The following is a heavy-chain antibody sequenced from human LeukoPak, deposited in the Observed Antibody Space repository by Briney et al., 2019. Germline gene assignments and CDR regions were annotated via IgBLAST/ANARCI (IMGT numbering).Heavy chain of an antibody. CDR1: GFTFSSYS. Sequence: GGSLRLSCAASGFTFSSYSMNWVRQAPGKGLEWVSSISSSSDHIYYADSVKGRFTVSRDNAESSLYLQMHSLRAEDTAVYYCARYYYYGSRNYFDYWGQGTLVTVSS. CDR2: ISSSSDHI. J-gene: IGHJ4*02. D-gene: IGHD3-10*01. V-gene: IGHV3-21*01. CDR3: ARYYYYGSRNYFDY.